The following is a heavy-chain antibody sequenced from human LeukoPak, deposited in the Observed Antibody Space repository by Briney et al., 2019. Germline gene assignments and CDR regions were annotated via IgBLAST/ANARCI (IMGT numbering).Heavy chain of an antibody. CDR2: IYMGGST. D-gene: IGHD6-13*01. J-gene: IGHJ6*03. CDR1: GFTLSSNY. Sequence: GGSLRLSCAPSGFTLSSNYMSWVRQAPGKGLEWVSVIYMGGSTYYADSVKGRFTISRDNSKTTMSLQMNSMREEDTAAYYCARALGQQLVYYYYYMDVWGKGTTVTVSS. CDR3: ARALGQQLVYYYYYMDV. V-gene: IGHV3-53*01.